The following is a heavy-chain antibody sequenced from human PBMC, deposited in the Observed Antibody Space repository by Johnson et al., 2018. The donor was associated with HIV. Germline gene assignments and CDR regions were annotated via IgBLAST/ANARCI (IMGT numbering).Heavy chain of an antibody. J-gene: IGHJ3*02. V-gene: IGHV3-66*01. Sequence: VQLVESGGGVVQPGGSLRLSCAASGLTVSNNYMTWVRQGPGKGLEWVSVLSSGGDTWYAGSVTGRFTISRDNSKNTLYLQMNSLRAEDTAVYYCARGCRVGYTCDVFDIWGQGTMVTVSP. CDR3: ARGCRVGYTCDVFDI. CDR2: LSSGGDT. CDR1: GLTVSNNY. D-gene: IGHD5-24*01.